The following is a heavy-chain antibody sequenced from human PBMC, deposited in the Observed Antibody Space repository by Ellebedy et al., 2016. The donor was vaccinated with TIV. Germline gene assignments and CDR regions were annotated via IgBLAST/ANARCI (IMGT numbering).Heavy chain of an antibody. CDR3: ARDMGRWLQFLAY. J-gene: IGHJ4*02. CDR1: GFTFNSYN. D-gene: IGHD5-24*01. CDR2: ISSSATTT. Sequence: LSLTCAASGFTFNSYNMIWVRQAPGKGLEWISYISSSATTTDYADSVKGRFTISRDNAKNSVYLQMNSLRAEDTAVYYCARDMGRWLQFLAYWGQGTLVTVSS. V-gene: IGHV3-48*03.